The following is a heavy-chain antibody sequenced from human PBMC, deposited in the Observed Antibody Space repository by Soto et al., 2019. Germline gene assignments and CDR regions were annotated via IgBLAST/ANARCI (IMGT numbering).Heavy chain of an antibody. Sequence: PSETLSLTCTVSGGSISSGGYYWSWIRQHPGKGLEWIGYIYYSGSTYYNPSLKSRVTISVDTSKNQFSLKLSSVTAADTAVYYCASLAFGGVIVPYDYWGQGTLVTVSS. J-gene: IGHJ4*02. D-gene: IGHD3-16*02. CDR3: ASLAFGGVIVPYDY. CDR2: IYYSGST. V-gene: IGHV4-31*03. CDR1: GGSISSGGYY.